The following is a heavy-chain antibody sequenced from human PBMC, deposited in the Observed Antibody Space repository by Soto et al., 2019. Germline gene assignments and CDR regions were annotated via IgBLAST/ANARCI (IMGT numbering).Heavy chain of an antibody. CDR1: GYTFTSYH. CDR3: SGFWSGYRGFYGMDV. CDR2: MNPNSGNT. J-gene: IGHJ6*02. D-gene: IGHD3-3*01. V-gene: IGHV1-8*02. Sequence: ASVKVSCKTSGYTFTSYHISWVRQATGQGLEWMGWMNPNSGNTGYAQKFQGRVTMTRNTSISTAYMELSSLRSEDTAVYYCSGFWSGYRGFYGMDVWGQGTTVTVSS.